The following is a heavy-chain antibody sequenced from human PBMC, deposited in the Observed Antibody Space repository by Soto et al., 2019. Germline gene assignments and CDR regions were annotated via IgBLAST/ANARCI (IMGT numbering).Heavy chain of an antibody. Sequence: PSETLSLTCDVSGDSISTSSYYWGWIRQPPGKGLEWIASIYYSGATYYNPSLQSRVTISVDTSNNRFSLTLSSLTAADTAVYFCVRLAYSGYLQTWGQGSLVTVSS. CDR2: IYYSGAT. CDR3: VRLAYSGYLQT. D-gene: IGHD1-26*01. J-gene: IGHJ1*01. CDR1: GDSISTSSYY. V-gene: IGHV4-39*02.